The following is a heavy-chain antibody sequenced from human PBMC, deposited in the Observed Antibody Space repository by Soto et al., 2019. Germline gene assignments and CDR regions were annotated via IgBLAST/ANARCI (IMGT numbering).Heavy chain of an antibody. V-gene: IGHV3-15*07. J-gene: IGHJ6*02. CDR1: GFTFSNSW. D-gene: IGHD3-3*01. Sequence: GGSLRLSCAASGFTFSNSWMNWVRQAPGKGLEWVGRIKSKTDGGTTDYAASVKGRFTISRDDSKNTLYLQMNSLKTEDTAVYYCTTLSITIFGVVLMDVWGQGTTVTVSS. CDR3: TTLSITIFGVVLMDV. CDR2: IKSKTDGGTT.